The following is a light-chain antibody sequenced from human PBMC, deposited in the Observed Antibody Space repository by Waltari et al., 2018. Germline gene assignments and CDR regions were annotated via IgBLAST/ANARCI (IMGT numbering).Light chain of an antibody. V-gene: IGKV1-13*02. CDR2: DAS. CDR3: QQFDSYAT. CDR1: QGISSA. J-gene: IGKJ5*01. Sequence: AIQLTQSPSSLSASLGDRFTITCRASQGISSALAWYQQKPGKAPKLLIYDASILQSGVPSRFSGSGSGTDFTLTITSLQPADFATYYCQQFDSYATFGQGTRLDIK.